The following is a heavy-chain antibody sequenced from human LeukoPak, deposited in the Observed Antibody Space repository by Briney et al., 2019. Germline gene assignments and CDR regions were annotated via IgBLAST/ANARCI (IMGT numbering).Heavy chain of an antibody. V-gene: IGHV4-4*07. D-gene: IGHD3-10*01. CDR2: IYTSGST. CDR1: GGSNSSYY. J-gene: IGHJ6*02. CDR3: ARDLVLWFGELKDGMDV. Sequence: SETLSLTCTVSGGSNSSYYWSLIRQPAGKGLEWIGRIYTSGSTNYNPSLKSRVTMSVDTSKNQFSLKLSSVTAADTAVYYCARDLVLWFGELKDGMDVWGQGTTVTVSS.